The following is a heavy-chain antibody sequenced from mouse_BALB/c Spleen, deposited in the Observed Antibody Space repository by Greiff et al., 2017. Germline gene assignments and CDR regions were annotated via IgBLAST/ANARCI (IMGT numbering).Heavy chain of an antibody. J-gene: IGHJ4*01. D-gene: IGHD1-1*01. V-gene: IGHV2-4-1*01. CDR2: IWSGGST. CDR3: ARNYYGHSLYAMDY. Sequence: VQLKESGPGLVQPSQSLSITCTVSGFSLTSYGVHWVRQSPGKGLEWLGVIWSGGSTDYNAAFISRLSISKDNSKSQVFFKMNSLQADDTAIYYCARNYYGHSLYAMDYWGQGTSVTVSS. CDR1: GFSLTSYG.